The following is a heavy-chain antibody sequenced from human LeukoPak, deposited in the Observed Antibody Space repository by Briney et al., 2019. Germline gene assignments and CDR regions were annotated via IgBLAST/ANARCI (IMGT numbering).Heavy chain of an antibody. CDR3: ARAPTVVTPFDY. CDR1: GFTFSSYA. D-gene: IGHD4-23*01. V-gene: IGHV3-23*01. Sequence: GGSLRLSCAASGFTFSSYAMSWVRQAPGKGLEWVSAISGSDGSTYYADSVKGRFTISRDNSKNTLYLQMNSLRAEDTAVYYCARAPTVVTPFDYWGQGTLVTVSS. CDR2: ISGSDGST. J-gene: IGHJ4*02.